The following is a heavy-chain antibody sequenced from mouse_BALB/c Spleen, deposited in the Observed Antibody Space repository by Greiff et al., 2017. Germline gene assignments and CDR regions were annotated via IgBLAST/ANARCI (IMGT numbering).Heavy chain of an antibody. D-gene: IGHD2-2*01. J-gene: IGHJ1*01. CDR3: ARCPYGYDWYFDV. V-gene: IGHV1-26*01. Sequence: EVQLQQSGPELVKPGASVKISCKASGYSFTGYYMHWVKQSHVKSLEWIGRINPYNGATSYNQNFKDKASLTVDKSSSTAYMELHSLTSEDSAVYYCARCPYGYDWYFDVWGAGTTVTVSS. CDR1: GYSFTGYY. CDR2: INPYNGAT.